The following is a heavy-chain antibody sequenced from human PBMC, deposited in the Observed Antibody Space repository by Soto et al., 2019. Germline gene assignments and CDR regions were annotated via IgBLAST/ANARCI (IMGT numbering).Heavy chain of an antibody. D-gene: IGHD1-1*01. CDR2: IYWDDDK. J-gene: IGHJ4*02. CDR3: AHRVGLQGNWNGGYFDF. V-gene: IGHV2-5*02. Sequence: QVILEESGPTRVKPTQTLTLTCTFSGFSLATSGVGVGWVRQPPGKALERLALIYWDDDKRYSPSLRSRLTVTKDTSRNQVVLTMTNMDPVDTATYYCAHRVGLQGNWNGGYFDFWGQGALVTVSS. CDR1: GFSLATSGVG.